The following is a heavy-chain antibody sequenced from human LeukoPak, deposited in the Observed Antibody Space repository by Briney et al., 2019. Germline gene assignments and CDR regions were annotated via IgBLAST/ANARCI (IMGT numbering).Heavy chain of an antibody. Sequence: PSQTLSLTCTVSGGSISSGGYYWSWIRQHPGKGLEWIGYIYYSGSIYYNPSLKSRVTISVDTSKNQFSLKLSSVTAADTAVYYCARGQMATIEFDYWGQGTLVTVSS. CDR1: GGSISSGGYY. D-gene: IGHD5-24*01. CDR3: ARGQMATIEFDY. CDR2: IYYSGSI. J-gene: IGHJ4*02. V-gene: IGHV4-31*03.